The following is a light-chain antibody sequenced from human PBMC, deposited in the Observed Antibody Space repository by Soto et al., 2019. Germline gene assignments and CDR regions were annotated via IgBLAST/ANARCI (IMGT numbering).Light chain of an antibody. CDR3: QQSYGTLGT. CDR1: HSINNY. Sequence: QMTQSPSSLSASVGDRVIITCRADHSINNYLNWYQQKPGQVPKLLIYAASTLQSGVPSRFSGSGSGRVFTLTINSLQPEDFATYYCQQSYGTLGTFGRGTRVEI. J-gene: IGKJ1*01. V-gene: IGKV1-39*01. CDR2: AAS.